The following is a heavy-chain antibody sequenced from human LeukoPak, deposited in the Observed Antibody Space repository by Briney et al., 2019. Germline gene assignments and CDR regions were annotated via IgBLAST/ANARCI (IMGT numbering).Heavy chain of an antibody. J-gene: IGHJ6*02. CDR1: GGSISSYY. D-gene: IGHD6-19*01. CDR3: ARSLAGRYYYYGMDV. CDR2: IYYSGST. V-gene: IGHV4-59*08. Sequence: PSETLSLTCTVSGGSISSYYWSWIRQPPGKGLGWIGYIYYSGSTNYNPSLKSRVTISVDTSKNQFSLKLSSVTAADTAVYYCARSLAGRYYYYGMDVWGQGTTVTVSS.